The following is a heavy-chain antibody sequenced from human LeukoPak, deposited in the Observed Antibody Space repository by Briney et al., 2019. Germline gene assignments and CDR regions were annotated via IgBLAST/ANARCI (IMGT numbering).Heavy chain of an antibody. Sequence: PSETLSLTCAVYVGSFSGYYWSWIRQPPGKGLEWIGEINHSGSTNYNPSLKSRVTISVDTSKNQFSLKLSSVTAADTAVYYCARVRRYYYDSSGYLDYWGQGTLVTVSS. CDR3: ARVRRYYYDSSGYLDY. CDR2: INHSGST. J-gene: IGHJ4*02. CDR1: VGSFSGYY. V-gene: IGHV4-34*01. D-gene: IGHD3-22*01.